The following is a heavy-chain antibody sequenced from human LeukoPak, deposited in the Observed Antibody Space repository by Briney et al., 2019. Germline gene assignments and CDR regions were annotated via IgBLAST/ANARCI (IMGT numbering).Heavy chain of an antibody. Sequence: PSETLSLTCTVSGGSISSYYWSWIRQPPGKGLEWIGYIYYSGSTNYNPSLKSRVTISVDTSKNQFSLKLSSVTAADTAVYYCARGVLRRYCSGGSCYPLDYWGQGTLVTVSS. CDR2: IYYSGST. J-gene: IGHJ4*02. CDR1: GGSISSYY. D-gene: IGHD2-15*01. CDR3: ARGVLRRYCSGGSCYPLDY. V-gene: IGHV4-59*01.